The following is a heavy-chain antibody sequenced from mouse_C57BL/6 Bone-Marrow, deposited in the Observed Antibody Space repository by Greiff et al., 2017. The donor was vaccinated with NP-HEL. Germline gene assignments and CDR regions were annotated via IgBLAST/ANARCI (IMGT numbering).Heavy chain of an antibody. J-gene: IGHJ2*01. D-gene: IGHD1-1*01. CDR2: ISSGGTYT. V-gene: IGHV5-6*01. Sequence: EVQGVESGGDLVKPGGSLKLSCAASGFTFSNYGMSWVRQTPDKKLEWVATISSGGTYTYYPDSVKGRFTISRDNAKNTLYLQMSSLKSEDTAMYYCASPLYYGSTYFDYWGQGTTLTVSS. CDR3: ASPLYYGSTYFDY. CDR1: GFTFSNYG.